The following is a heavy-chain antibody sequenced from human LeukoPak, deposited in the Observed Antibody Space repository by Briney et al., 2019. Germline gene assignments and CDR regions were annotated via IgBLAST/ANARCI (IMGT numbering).Heavy chain of an antibody. V-gene: IGHV3-23*01. CDR1: GFTFDDYT. CDR3: AKDLAYYYDSSGYYYSYYFDY. J-gene: IGHJ4*02. CDR2: ISGSGGST. D-gene: IGHD3-22*01. Sequence: GGSLRLSCAASGFTFDDYTMHWVRQAPGKGLEWVSGISGSGGSTYYADSVKGRFTTSRDISKSTLYLQMNSLRGEDTAVYYCAKDLAYYYDSSGYYYSYYFDYWGQGTLVTVSS.